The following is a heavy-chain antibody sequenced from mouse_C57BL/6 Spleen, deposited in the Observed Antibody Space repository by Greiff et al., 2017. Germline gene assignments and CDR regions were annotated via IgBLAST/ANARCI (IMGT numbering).Heavy chain of an antibody. CDR3: ARSHYYGSSYRGYFDV. Sequence: EVKLQQSGPELVKPGASVKISCKASGYTFTDYYMNWVKQSHGKSLEWIGDINPNNGGTSYNQKFKGKATLTVDKSSSTAYMELRSLTSEDSAVYYCARSHYYGSSYRGYFDVWGTGTTVTVSS. D-gene: IGHD1-1*01. V-gene: IGHV1-26*01. CDR2: INPNNGGT. J-gene: IGHJ1*03. CDR1: GYTFTDYY.